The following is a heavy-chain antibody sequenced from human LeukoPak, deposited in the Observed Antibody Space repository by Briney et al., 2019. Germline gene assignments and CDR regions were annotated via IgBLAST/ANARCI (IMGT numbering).Heavy chain of an antibody. V-gene: IGHV4-61*02. CDR3: AKGAGPPWFDP. Sequence: SQTLSLTCTVSGASISSDTYFWSWIRQPAGKGLEWIGRISSTGRTDYNPSLTSRVTISVDTSKNQLSMKLSSVTAADTAVYYCAKGAGPPWFDPWGQGTLVTVSS. CDR1: GASISSDTYF. CDR2: ISSTGRT. D-gene: IGHD6-19*01. J-gene: IGHJ5*02.